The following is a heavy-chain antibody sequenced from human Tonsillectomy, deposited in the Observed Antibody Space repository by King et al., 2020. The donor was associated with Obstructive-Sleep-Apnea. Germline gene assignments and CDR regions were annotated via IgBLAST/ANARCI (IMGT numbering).Heavy chain of an antibody. V-gene: IGHV4-31*03. J-gene: IGHJ5*02. CDR1: GGSISSGDYY. D-gene: IGHD3-10*01. CDR2: IYYSGST. CDR3: ARAPMVRGIIRWFDP. Sequence: VQLQESGPGLVKPSQTLSLTCTVSGGSISSGDYYWSWIRQHPGKGLEWIGYIYYSGSTNYNPSLKSRVTISVDTSKNQFSLKLSSVTAADTAGYYCARAPMVRGIIRWFDPWGQGTLVTVSS.